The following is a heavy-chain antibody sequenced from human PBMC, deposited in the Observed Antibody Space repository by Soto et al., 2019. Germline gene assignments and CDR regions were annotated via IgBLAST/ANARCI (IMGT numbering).Heavy chain of an antibody. CDR3: AREKWGSGSRWLDP. V-gene: IGHV1-3*01. Sequence: GKVSCKASGYTYISYSMHWVRQAPGQRLEWMGWINVGNGNTKYSQNFQGRVTINQDTSASTAYMELSSLTSEDTAVYYCAREKWGSGSRWLDPWGQGTLVTVS. D-gene: IGHD6-19*01. CDR1: GYTYISYS. CDR2: INVGNGNT. J-gene: IGHJ5*02.